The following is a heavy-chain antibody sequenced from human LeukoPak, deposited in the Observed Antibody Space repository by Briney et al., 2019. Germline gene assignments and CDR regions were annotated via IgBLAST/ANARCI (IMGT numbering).Heavy chain of an antibody. J-gene: IGHJ4*02. CDR1: GYSISSGYS. V-gene: IGHV4-38-2*02. CDR2: FYHSGST. Sequence: SETLSLTCTVSGYSISSGYSWDWIRQPPGKGLEWIGSFYHSGSTYYSPSLKSRVTVSGDTSKNHFSLNLNSVTAADTAVYYCAKVTYHAGAAAVVLKLVERTSYFDNWGQGILVTVSS. CDR3: AKVTYHAGAAAVVLKLVERTSYFDN. D-gene: IGHD2-2*01.